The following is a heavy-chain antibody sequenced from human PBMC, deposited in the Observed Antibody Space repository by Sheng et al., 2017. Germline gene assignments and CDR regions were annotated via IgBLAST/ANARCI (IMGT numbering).Heavy chain of an antibody. CDR1: GGSISSGNYY. CDR3: TRGKIPYWFDP. CDR2: IHTNGST. D-gene: IGHD2-21*01. V-gene: IGHV4-61*02. J-gene: IGHJ5*02. Sequence: QVQLQESGPGLVKPSQTLSLTCTVSGGSISSGNYYWGWIRQPAGKGPEWIGRIHTNGSTYYNPSLKSRVTISVDTSRNQFSLRLNSVTAADTAVYFCTRGKIPYWFDPGPGNPGHRHL.